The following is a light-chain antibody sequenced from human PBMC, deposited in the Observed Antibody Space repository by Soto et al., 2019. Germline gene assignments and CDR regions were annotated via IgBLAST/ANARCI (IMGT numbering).Light chain of an antibody. J-gene: IGLJ1*01. CDR1: SSDVGGYNY. CDR2: DVS. V-gene: IGLV2-14*01. CDR3: SSYTSSSTTF. Sequence: QSALTQPASVSGSPGQSITISCTGTSSDVGGYNYVSWYQQHPGKAPKLMIYDVSNRPSGVSNRFSGSKSGNTASLTISGPQAEDGFVYYCSSYTSSSTTFFETGPKVTV.